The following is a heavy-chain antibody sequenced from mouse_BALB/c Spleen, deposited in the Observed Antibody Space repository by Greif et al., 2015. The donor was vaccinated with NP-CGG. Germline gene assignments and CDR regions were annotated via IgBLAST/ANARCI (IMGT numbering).Heavy chain of an antibody. CDR2: ISSGGST. D-gene: IGHD1-1*01. V-gene: IGHV5-6-5*01. CDR3: ARDYGYFDY. J-gene: IGHJ2*01. Sequence: EVKLVESGGGLVKPGGSLKLSCAASGFTFSSYAMSWVRQTPEKRLEWVASISSGGSTYYPDSVKGRFTISRDNVRNILYLQMSSLRSEDTAMYYCARDYGYFDYWGQGTTLTVSS. CDR1: GFTFSSYA.